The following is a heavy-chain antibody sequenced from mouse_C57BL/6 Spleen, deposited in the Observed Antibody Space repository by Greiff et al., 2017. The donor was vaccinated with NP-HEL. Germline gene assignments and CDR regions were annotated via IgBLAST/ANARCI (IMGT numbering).Heavy chain of an antibody. Sequence: VKLQESGPELVKPGASVKISCKASGYAFSSSWMNWVKQRPGKGLEWIGRIYPGDGDTNYNGKFKGKATLTADTSSSTAYMQLSSLTSEDSAVYVCARQLREYYYAMDYWGQGTSVTVSS. CDR3: ARQLREYYYAMDY. CDR2: IYPGDGDT. J-gene: IGHJ4*01. CDR1: GYAFSSSW. V-gene: IGHV1-82*01. D-gene: IGHD3-2*02.